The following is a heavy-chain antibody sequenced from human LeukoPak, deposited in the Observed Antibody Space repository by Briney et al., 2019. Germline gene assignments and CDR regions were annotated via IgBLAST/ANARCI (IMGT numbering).Heavy chain of an antibody. D-gene: IGHD3-10*01. J-gene: IGHJ2*01. CDR2: MSYDGSNK. CDR3: AKGSHGSGKYWYFDL. Sequence: PGRSLRLSCAASGFTFSSYGMHWVRQAPGKGLEWVAVMSYDGSNKYYADSVKGRFTISRDNSKNTLYLQMNSLRAEDMAVYYCAKGSHGSGKYWYFDLWGRGTLVTVSS. CDR1: GFTFSSYG. V-gene: IGHV3-30*18.